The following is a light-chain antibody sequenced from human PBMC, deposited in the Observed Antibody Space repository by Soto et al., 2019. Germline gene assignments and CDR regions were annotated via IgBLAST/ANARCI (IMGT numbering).Light chain of an antibody. V-gene: IGKV1-5*01. J-gene: IGKJ4*01. CDR1: QSLNNR. Sequence: DIQLTQSPSTLSASVGDRVTITCRASQSLNNRLAWYQQKPGKAPKLLIYDASTLESGVSSRFSGTGSETEFTLSISSLQPEDFATYFCQQIYSAPLTFGGGTKVDIK. CDR2: DAS. CDR3: QQIYSAPLT.